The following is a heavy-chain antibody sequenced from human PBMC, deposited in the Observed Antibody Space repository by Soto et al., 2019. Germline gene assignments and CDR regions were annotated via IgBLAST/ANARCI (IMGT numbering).Heavy chain of an antibody. J-gene: IGHJ4*02. Sequence: GGSLRLSCAASGFTFSSYEMNWVRQAPGKGLEWVSYISSSGSTIYYADSVKGRFTISRDNAKNSLYLQMNSLRAEDTAVYYCARDRYCSGGSCYSDAGHWGQGTLVTVSS. V-gene: IGHV3-48*03. CDR1: GFTFSSYE. CDR3: ARDRYCSGGSCYSDAGH. D-gene: IGHD2-15*01. CDR2: ISSSGSTI.